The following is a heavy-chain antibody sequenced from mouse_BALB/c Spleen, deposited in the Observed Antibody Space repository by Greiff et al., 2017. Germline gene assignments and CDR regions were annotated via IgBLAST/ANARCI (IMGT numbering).Heavy chain of an antibody. J-gene: IGHJ2*01. CDR3: ARRDGNYEDY. Sequence: EVMLVESGGDLVKPGGSLKLSCAASGFTFSSYGMSWVLQTPDKRLEWVATISSGGSYTYYPDSVKGRFTISRDNAKNTLYLQMSSLKSEDTAMYYCARRDGNYEDYWGQGTTLTVSS. CDR1: GFTFSSYG. V-gene: IGHV5-6*02. D-gene: IGHD2-1*01. CDR2: ISSGGSYT.